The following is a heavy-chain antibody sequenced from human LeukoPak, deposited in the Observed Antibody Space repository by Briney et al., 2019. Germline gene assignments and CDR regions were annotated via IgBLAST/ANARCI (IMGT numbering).Heavy chain of an antibody. J-gene: IGHJ5*02. CDR1: GGTFSSYV. V-gene: IGHV1-69*04. D-gene: IGHD3-10*01. CDR3: TTDADHYYGSGSYYA. Sequence: EASVKVSCKASGGTFSSYVISWVRQAPGQGLEWMGRIIPILGIANYAQKFQGRVTITADKSTSTAYMELSSLRSEDTAVYYCTTDADHYYGSGSYYAWGQGTLVTVSS. CDR2: IIPILGIA.